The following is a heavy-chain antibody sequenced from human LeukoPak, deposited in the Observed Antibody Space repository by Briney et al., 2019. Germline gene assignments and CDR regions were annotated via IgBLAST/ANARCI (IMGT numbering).Heavy chain of an antibody. D-gene: IGHD6-25*01. V-gene: IGHV3-21*01. CDR1: GFTFSDYS. CDR3: ARDGSGFYLYNYMDV. CDR2: ISTVSTYT. Sequence: GGSLRLSCAPSGFTFSDYSMNWVRQAPGKGLEWVASISTVSTYTFYADSVKGRFTISRDNVRNSLYLQMSSLGAKDTAVYYCARDGSGFYLYNYMDVWGKGTTVTVSS. J-gene: IGHJ6*03.